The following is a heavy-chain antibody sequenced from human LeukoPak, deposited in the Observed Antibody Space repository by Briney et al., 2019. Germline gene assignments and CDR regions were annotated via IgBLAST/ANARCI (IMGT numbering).Heavy chain of an antibody. V-gene: IGHV3-23*01. CDR2: ISGSGGST. J-gene: IGHJ5*02. D-gene: IGHD3-10*01. CDR1: GFTFSRCE. Sequence: GGSLRLSCAASGFTFSRCEMNWVRQAPGKGLVWVSVISGSGGSTFYADSVKGRFTISRDNSKNTLYLQMNSLRAEDTAVYYCAKDLGGSGSPCDPWGQGTLVTVSS. CDR3: AKDLGGSGSPCDP.